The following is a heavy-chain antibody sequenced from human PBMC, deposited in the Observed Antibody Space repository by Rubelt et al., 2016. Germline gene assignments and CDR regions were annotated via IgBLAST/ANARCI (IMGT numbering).Heavy chain of an antibody. CDR2: IIPVFGTA. D-gene: IGHD5-18*01. J-gene: IGHJ4*02. V-gene: IGHV1-69*13. CDR3: ARLSIFEDTAMVMSDY. CDR1: GGTFSSYA. Sequence: QVQLVQSGAEVKKPGASVKVSCKASGGTFSSYAISWVRQAPGQGLEWMGGIIPVFGTANYAQKVQGGITMTADESTSRAYMELSSLRSEDTAVYYCARLSIFEDTAMVMSDYWGQGTLVTVSS.